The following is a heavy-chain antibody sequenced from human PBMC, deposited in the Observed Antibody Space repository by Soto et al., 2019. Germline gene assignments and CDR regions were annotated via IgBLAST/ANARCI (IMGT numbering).Heavy chain of an antibody. D-gene: IGHD4-17*01. V-gene: IGHV5-51*01. CDR2: IYPVDSDT. J-gene: IGHJ4*02. CDR3: ARQDGDGLFYFDY. CDR1: GYTFNIYW. Sequence: GESLKIYCKGSGYTFNIYWIAWVRQMPGKGLEWMGVIYPVDSDTRYSPSFQGQVTISVDKSINTAYLQWSSLQASDTDIYYCARQDGDGLFYFDYWGQGTPVTAPQ.